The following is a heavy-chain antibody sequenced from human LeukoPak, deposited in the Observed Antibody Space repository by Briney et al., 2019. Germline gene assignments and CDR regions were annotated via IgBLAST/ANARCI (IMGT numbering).Heavy chain of an antibody. D-gene: IGHD5-18*01. Sequence: SETLSLTCAVSGGSISSNNWWSWVRPPPGKGLEWIGEVYHSGSTNYNPSLKSRVTISVDMSKNQFSLRLSSVTAADTAVYYCARDSGRGYSFNYGYWGQGTLVTVSS. V-gene: IGHV4-4*02. J-gene: IGHJ4*02. CDR3: ARDSGRGYSFNYGY. CDR2: VYHSGST. CDR1: GGSISSNNW.